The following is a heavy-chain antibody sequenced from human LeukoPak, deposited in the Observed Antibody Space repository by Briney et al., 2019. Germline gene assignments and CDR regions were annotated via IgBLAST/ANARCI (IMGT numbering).Heavy chain of an antibody. CDR1: GFTFSSYS. CDR2: ISSSSSTI. D-gene: IGHD3-10*01. Sequence: GGSLRLSCAASGFTFSSYSMNWVRQAPGKGLEWVSYISSSSSTIYYADSVKGRFTISRDNAKNSLYLQMNSLRAEDTAVYYCARDQFSGSYYNPLDYWGQGTLVTVSS. CDR3: ARDQFSGSYYNPLDY. J-gene: IGHJ4*02. V-gene: IGHV3-48*04.